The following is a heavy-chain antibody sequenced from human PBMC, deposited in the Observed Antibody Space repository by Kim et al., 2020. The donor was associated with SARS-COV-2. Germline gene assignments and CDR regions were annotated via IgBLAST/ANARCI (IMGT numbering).Heavy chain of an antibody. V-gene: IGHV3-23*01. J-gene: IGHJ6*01. CDR1: GFTFSSYA. CDR2: ISRSGGST. D-gene: IGHD3-10*02. Sequence: GGSLRLSCAASGFTFSSYAMSWVRQAPGKGLEWVSAISRSGGSTYYDDSVNGLSTICRDNSNNTQHQQMNSLKADTTAVYYATEEDKDSYVSGGYYYYY. CDR3: TEEDKDSYVSGGYYYYY.